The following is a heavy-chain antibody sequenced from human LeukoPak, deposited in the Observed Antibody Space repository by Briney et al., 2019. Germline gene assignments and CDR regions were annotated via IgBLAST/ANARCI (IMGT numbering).Heavy chain of an antibody. V-gene: IGHV3-21*01. CDR2: ISSSSSYI. Sequence: GGSLRLSCAASGFTLSSSSMNWVRQAPGKGLEWVSSISSSSSYIYYADSLKGRFTISRDNAKNSLYLQMDSLRAEDTAVYYCARVPLAATIGITKGNDYFDYWGQGTLVTVSS. J-gene: IGHJ4*02. CDR1: GFTLSSSS. D-gene: IGHD5-12*01. CDR3: ARVPLAATIGITKGNDYFDY.